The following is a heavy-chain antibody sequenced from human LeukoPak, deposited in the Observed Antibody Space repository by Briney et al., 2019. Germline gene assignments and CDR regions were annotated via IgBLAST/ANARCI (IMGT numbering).Heavy chain of an antibody. CDR2: ISGSGGST. CDR1: GVTGSSDA. CDR3: AKDSDIVAVTAILDY. Sequence: PGVPPRRSWAESGVTGSSDAMGGGRKAPGKGLEWVSAISGSGGSTYYADSVKRRFTISRDNSKNTLYLQMNSLRAEDTAVYYCAKDSDIVAVTAILDYWGQGTLVTVSS. V-gene: IGHV3-23*01. D-gene: IGHD2-21*02. J-gene: IGHJ4*02.